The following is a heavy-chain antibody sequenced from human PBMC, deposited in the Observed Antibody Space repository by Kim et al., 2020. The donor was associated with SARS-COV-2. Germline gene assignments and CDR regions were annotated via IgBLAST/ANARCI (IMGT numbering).Heavy chain of an antibody. CDR3: ARASALTIFGVAGEIDY. CDR1: GGSISSGGYY. Sequence: SETLSLTCTVSGGSISSGGYYWSWIRQHPGKGLEWIGYIYYSGSTYYNPSLKSRVTISVDTSKNQFSLKLSSVTAADTAVYYCARASALTIFGVAGEIDYWGQGTLVTVSS. J-gene: IGHJ4*02. D-gene: IGHD3-3*01. V-gene: IGHV4-31*03. CDR2: IYYSGST.